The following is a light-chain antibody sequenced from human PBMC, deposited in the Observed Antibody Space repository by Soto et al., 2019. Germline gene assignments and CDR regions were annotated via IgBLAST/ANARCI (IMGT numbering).Light chain of an antibody. V-gene: IGLV1-44*01. J-gene: IGLJ1*01. CDR2: SNN. CDR1: SSNIGANS. Sequence: QAVVTQPPSASGAPGQTVTISCSGSSSNIGANSVNWYQQVPGKAPKFLISSNNQRPSGVPDRFSGSKSGTSASLAISGLQSDDEADYYCAAWDDTLDVFYVFGSGTKVTVL. CDR3: AAWDDTLDVFYV.